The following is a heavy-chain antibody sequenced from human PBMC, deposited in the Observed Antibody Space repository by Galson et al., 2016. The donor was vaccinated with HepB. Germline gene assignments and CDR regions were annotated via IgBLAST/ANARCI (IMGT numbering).Heavy chain of an antibody. Sequence: SVKVSCKASGYRFINYGISWVRQAPGQGLEWMGWISAHNGNTNYAQKLQDRVTMTTDPSTSTAYMELRSLKSDDTAVYYCARALEWLEPHFDCWGQGTLVTVSS. D-gene: IGHD3-3*01. J-gene: IGHJ4*02. CDR1: GYRFINYG. V-gene: IGHV1-18*01. CDR2: ISAHNGNT. CDR3: ARALEWLEPHFDC.